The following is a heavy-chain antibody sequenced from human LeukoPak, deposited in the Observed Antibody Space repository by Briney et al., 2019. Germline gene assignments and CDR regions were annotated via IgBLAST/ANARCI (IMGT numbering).Heavy chain of an antibody. CDR1: GYSISSGYY. V-gene: IGHV4-38-2*01. CDR3: ARCRSGSLWDGFDI. CDR2: IYHSGST. J-gene: IGHJ3*02. D-gene: IGHD2-21*01. Sequence: SETLSLTCAVSGYSISSGYYWGWIRQPPGKGLEWIGSIYHSGSTYYNPSLKSRVTISVDTSKNQFSLKLSSVTAADTAVYYCARCRSGSLWDGFDIWGQGTMVTVSS.